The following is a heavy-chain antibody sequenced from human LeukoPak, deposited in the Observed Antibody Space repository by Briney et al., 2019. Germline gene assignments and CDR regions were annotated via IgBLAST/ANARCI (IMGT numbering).Heavy chain of an antibody. J-gene: IGHJ4*02. CDR2: ISGSGGST. D-gene: IGHD2-2*02. Sequence: GGSLRLSCAASGFTFSSYAMSWVRQAPGKGLEWVSAISGSGGSTYYADSVKGRFTISRDNSKNTLYLQMNRLRAEDTAVYYCAKWGPAEYCSSTSCYTRGFDYWGQGTLVTVSS. CDR1: GFTFSSYA. V-gene: IGHV3-23*01. CDR3: AKWGPAEYCSSTSCYTRGFDY.